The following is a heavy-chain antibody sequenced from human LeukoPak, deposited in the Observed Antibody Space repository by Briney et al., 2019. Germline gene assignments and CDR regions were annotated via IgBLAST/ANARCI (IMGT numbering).Heavy chain of an antibody. V-gene: IGHV3-74*01. D-gene: IGHD3-3*01. CDR1: GFTFSSYW. CDR2: INSDGSST. J-gene: IGHJ4*02. CDR3: ARDPITIFGVALDY. Sequence: GGSLRLSCAASGFTFSSYWMHWVRQAPGRGLVWVSRINSDGSSTSYADSVKGRFTISRDNAKNTLYLQMNSLRAEDTAVYYCARDPITIFGVALDYWGQGTLVTVSS.